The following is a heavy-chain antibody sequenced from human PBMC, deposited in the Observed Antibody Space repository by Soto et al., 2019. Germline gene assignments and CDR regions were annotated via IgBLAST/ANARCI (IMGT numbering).Heavy chain of an antibody. J-gene: IGHJ3*02. CDR3: AKDSSYAPCDI. Sequence: GGSLRLSCAASGFTFSSYAMSWVRQAPGKGLEWVSAISGSGGSTSYADSVKGRFTISRDNSKNTLYLQMISLRAEDTAVYYCAKDSSYAPCDIWGQGTMVTVSS. V-gene: IGHV3-23*01. D-gene: IGHD2-2*01. CDR2: ISGSGGST. CDR1: GFTFSSYA.